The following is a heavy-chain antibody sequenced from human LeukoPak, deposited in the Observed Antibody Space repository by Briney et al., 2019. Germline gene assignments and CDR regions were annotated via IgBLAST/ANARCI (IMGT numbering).Heavy chain of an antibody. D-gene: IGHD4-17*01. J-gene: IGHJ4*02. V-gene: IGHV3-23*01. CDR1: GFRFSAYG. Sequence: GGSLRLSCDASGFRFSAYGMSWVRQAPGQGLEWVSGLSANGSVTFYARSVRGRFTISRDNFKNTLHLQMSSLRADDSALYYCARSGDYGEYWGQGTLVIVSS. CDR2: LSANGSVT. CDR3: ARSGDYGEY.